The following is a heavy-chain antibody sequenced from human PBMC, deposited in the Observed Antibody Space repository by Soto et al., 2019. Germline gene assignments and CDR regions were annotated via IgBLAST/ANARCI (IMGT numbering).Heavy chain of an antibody. CDR2: INSRGDST. J-gene: IGHJ4*02. CDR1: GFTFGSYA. CDR3: ARDPIAVSGPAPYYFDS. D-gene: IGHD6-19*01. V-gene: IGHV3-23*01. Sequence: GGSLRLSCAASGFTFGSYAMSWVRQAPGRGLEWVSVINSRGDSTYYAAPVKGRFTIGRDNSKNTLYLQMNSLRAEDAAVYFCARDPIAVSGPAPYYFDSRSQGSLVTVSS.